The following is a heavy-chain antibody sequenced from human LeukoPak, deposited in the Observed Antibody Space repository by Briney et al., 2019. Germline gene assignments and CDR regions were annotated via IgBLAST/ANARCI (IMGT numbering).Heavy chain of an antibody. D-gene: IGHD3-22*01. J-gene: IGHJ5*02. CDR3: ARNRGSYYDSSLGRNWFDP. V-gene: IGHV4-59*01. CDR1: GGSISSYY. Sequence: SETLSLTCTVSGGSISSYYWSWIRQPPGKGLEWIGYIYYSGSTNYNPSLKSRVTISVDTSKNQFSLKLSSVTAADTAVYYCARNRGSYYDSSLGRNWFDPWGQGTLVTVSS. CDR2: IYYSGST.